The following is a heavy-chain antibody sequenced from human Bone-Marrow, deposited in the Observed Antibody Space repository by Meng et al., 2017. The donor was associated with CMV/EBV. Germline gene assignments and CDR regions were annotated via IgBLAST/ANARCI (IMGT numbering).Heavy chain of an antibody. V-gene: IGHV3-21*01. CDR2: ISSSGGTI. CDR3: ARDALSSGGDY. Sequence: GGSLRLSCAAFGFTFSSYSMNWVRRAPGKGLEWVSSISSSGGTIQYSDSVKGRFTISRDNAKNSVYLLMSSLRAEDTAFYYCARDALSSGGDYWGQGALVTASS. D-gene: IGHD6-19*01. CDR1: GFTFSSYS. J-gene: IGHJ4*02.